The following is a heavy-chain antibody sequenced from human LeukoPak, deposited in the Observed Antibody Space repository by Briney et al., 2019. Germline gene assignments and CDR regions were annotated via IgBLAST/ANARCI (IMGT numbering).Heavy chain of an antibody. CDR3: ARDPMVVALDY. J-gene: IGHJ4*02. CDR2: INHSGST. V-gene: IGHV4-34*01. D-gene: IGHD2-15*01. Sequence: PSETLSLTYAVYGGSFSGYYWSWIRQPPAKGLEWIGEINHSGSTNYNPSLKSRVTISVDTSKNQFSRKLSSVTAADTAVYYCARDPMVVALDYWGQGTLVTVSS. CDR1: GGSFSGYY.